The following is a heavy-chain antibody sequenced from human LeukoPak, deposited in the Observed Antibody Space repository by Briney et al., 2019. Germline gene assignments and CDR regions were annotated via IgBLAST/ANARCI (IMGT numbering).Heavy chain of an antibody. V-gene: IGHV1-18*01. D-gene: IGHD3-22*01. CDR2: ISAYNGNT. CDR3: ASSTSDSSGYPPHYYYYMDV. J-gene: IGHJ6*03. Sequence: ASVKVSCKASGYTFTSYGISWVRQAPGQGLEWMGWISAYNGNTNYAQKFQGRVTMTRDTSTSTVYMELSSLRSEDTAVYYCASSTSDSSGYPPHYYYYMDVWGKGTTVTISS. CDR1: GYTFTSYG.